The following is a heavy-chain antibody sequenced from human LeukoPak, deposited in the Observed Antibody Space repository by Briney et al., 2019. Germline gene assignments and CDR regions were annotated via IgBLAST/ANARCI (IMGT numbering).Heavy chain of an antibody. V-gene: IGHV4-59*08. CDR3: AREYSSSSGRRAFDF. CDR1: GGSISSYY. CDR2: IYYSGST. J-gene: IGHJ3*01. D-gene: IGHD6-6*01. Sequence: SETLSLTCTVSGGSISSYYWNWIRQPPGKGLAWIGYIYYSGSTNYNPSLKSRVTTLVDTSKNQFSLRLSSVTAADTAVYYCAREYSSSSGRRAFDFWGQGTMVTVSS.